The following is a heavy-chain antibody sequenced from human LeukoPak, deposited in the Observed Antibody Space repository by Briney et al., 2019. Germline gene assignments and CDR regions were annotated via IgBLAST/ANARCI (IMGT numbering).Heavy chain of an antibody. D-gene: IGHD3-22*01. Sequence: GGSLRLSCAASGFTFSSYSMNWVRQAPGKGLGWVSSISSSSSYIYYADSVKGRFTISRDNAKNSLYLQMNSLRAEDTAVYYCARDPRMYDSSGYYFFDYWGQGTLVTVSS. J-gene: IGHJ4*02. V-gene: IGHV3-21*01. CDR1: GFTFSSYS. CDR3: ARDPRMYDSSGYYFFDY. CDR2: ISSSSSYI.